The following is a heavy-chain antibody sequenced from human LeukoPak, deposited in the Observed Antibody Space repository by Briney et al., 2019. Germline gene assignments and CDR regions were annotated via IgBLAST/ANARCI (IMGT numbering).Heavy chain of an antibody. CDR3: ARVVAAAGSYYYYGMDV. CDR2: INPNSGGT. Sequence: GASVKVSCKASGYTFTSYGISWVRQAPGQGLEWMGWINPNSGGTNYAQKFQGRVTMTRDTSISTAYMELSRLRSDDTAVYYCARVVAAAGSYYYYGMDVWGQGTTVTVSS. J-gene: IGHJ6*02. D-gene: IGHD6-13*01. CDR1: GYTFTSYG. V-gene: IGHV1-2*02.